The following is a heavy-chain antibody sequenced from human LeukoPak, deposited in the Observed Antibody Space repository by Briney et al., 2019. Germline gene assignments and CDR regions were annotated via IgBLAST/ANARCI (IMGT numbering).Heavy chain of an antibody. V-gene: IGHV1-8*01. CDR2: MNPNSGNT. Sequence: VASVKVSCKASGYTFTSYDINWVRQATGQGLEWMGWMNPNSGNTGYAQKFQGRVTMTRNTSISTAYMELSSLRSEDTAVYYCARLCVVVPAAIFDYWGQGTLVTVSS. CDR3: ARLCVVVPAAIFDY. CDR1: GYTFTSYD. D-gene: IGHD2-2*01. J-gene: IGHJ4*02.